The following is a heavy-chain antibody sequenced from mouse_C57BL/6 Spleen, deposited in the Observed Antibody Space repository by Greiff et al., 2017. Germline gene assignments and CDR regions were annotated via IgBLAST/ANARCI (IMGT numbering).Heavy chain of an antibody. CDR2: IDPSDSET. V-gene: IGHV1-52*01. CDR1: GYTFTSYW. J-gene: IGHJ3*01. Sequence: QVQLQQPGAELVRPGSSVKLSCKASGYTFTSYWMQWVKQRPIQGLEWIGNIDPSDSETHYNQKFKDKATLTVDKSSSTAYMQLSSLTSEDSAVYYCSRSYYGSSYTPGFAYWGQGTLVTVSA. CDR3: SRSYYGSSYTPGFAY. D-gene: IGHD1-1*01.